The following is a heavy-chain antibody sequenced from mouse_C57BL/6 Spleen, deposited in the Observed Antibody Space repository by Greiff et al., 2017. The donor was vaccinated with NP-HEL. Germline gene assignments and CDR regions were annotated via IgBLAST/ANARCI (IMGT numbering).Heavy chain of an antibody. D-gene: IGHD2-5*01. CDR1: GYTFTDYY. J-gene: IGHJ4*01. Sequence: QVQLQQSGAELVRPGASVKLSCKASGYTFTDYYINWVKQRPGQGLEWIARIYPGSGNTYYNEKFKGKATLTAEKSSSTAYMQLSSLTSEDSAVYFCARTYYSNYAYAMDYWGQGTSVTVSS. CDR3: ARTYYSNYAYAMDY. CDR2: IYPGSGNT. V-gene: IGHV1-76*01.